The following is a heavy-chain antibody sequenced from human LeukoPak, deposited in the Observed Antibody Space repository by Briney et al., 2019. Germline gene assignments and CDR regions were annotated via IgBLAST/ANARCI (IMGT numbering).Heavy chain of an antibody. V-gene: IGHV5-10-1*01. J-gene: IGHJ6*04. CDR3: ARHLENGSGSYYNWYYYGMDV. Sequence: GESLQISCKGSGSSFTSYWISWVRQLPGKGLEWMGRIDPSDAYTNYSPSFQGHVTISADKSISTAYLQWSSLKASDTAMYYCARHLENGSGSYYNWYYYGMDVWGKGTTVTVSS. CDR2: IDPSDAYT. D-gene: IGHD3-10*01. CDR1: GSSFTSYW.